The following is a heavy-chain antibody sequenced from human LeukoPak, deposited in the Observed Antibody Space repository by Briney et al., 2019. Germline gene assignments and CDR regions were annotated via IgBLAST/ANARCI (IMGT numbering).Heavy chain of an antibody. D-gene: IGHD3-3*01. CDR2: ISGGVTTT. Sequence: GGSLRLSCTASGFTFSTYAMTWVRQAPGKGLEWVSAISGGVTTTYYADSVQGRFTISRDNSKNILYVQMNSLRAEDKAVYYCAKDGGFWGQGTLVTVSS. V-gene: IGHV3-23*01. CDR1: GFTFSTYA. J-gene: IGHJ4*02. CDR3: AKDGGF.